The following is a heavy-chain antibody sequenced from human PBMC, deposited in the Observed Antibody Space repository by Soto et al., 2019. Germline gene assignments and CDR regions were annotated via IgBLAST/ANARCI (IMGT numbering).Heavy chain of an antibody. J-gene: IGHJ4*02. CDR1: GDSVSSHY. V-gene: IGHV4-4*07. CDR3: AREPLAHSYFDF. CDR2: LYNDERT. Sequence: SETLSLTCTVSGDSVSSHYWSWIRQPAGKGLEWLGRLYNDERTNYNPSLKSRVTMSMDTSKNQSSLKLTSVTAADSAVYFCAREPLAHSYFDFWGQGILVTVSS.